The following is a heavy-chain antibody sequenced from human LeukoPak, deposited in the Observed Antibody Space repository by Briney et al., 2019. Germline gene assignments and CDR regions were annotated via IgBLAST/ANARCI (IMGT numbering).Heavy chain of an antibody. V-gene: IGHV3-48*03. CDR3: ARDHWSGWYFNY. J-gene: IGHJ4*02. CDR2: ISSSGSTI. Sequence: PGGSLRLSCAASGFTFSSYEMNWVRQAPGKGLEWVSYISSSGSTIYYADSVKGRFTISRDNAKNSLYLQMNSLRAEDTAVYYCARDHWSGWYFNYWGQGTLVTVSS. CDR1: GFTFSSYE. D-gene: IGHD3-3*01.